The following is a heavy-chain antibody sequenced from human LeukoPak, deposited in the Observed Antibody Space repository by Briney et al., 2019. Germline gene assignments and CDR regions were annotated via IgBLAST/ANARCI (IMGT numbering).Heavy chain of an antibody. CDR1: GFTFSSYA. Sequence: GGSLRLSCAASGFTFSSYAMNWVRQAPGKGLEWVSSISGSGSNTYYADPVKGRFTISRDNAKNSLYLQMNSLRAEDTAVYYCARDTQGRFDPWGQGTLVTVSS. V-gene: IGHV3-21*01. J-gene: IGHJ5*02. CDR2: ISGSGSNT. CDR3: ARDTQGRFDP.